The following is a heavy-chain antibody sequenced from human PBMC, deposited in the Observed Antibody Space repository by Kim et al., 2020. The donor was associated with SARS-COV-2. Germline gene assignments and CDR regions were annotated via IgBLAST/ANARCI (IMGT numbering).Heavy chain of an antibody. V-gene: IGHV3-7*03. CDR2: ISQDGSET. D-gene: IGHD3-16*01. CDR3: TRLALGKTDDW. CDR1: GFTFRSYW. Sequence: GGSLRLSCVASGFTFRSYWMNWVRQAPGKGLEWVAGISQDGSETYYVDSARGRFTISRDNAKNSLHLQMNSLRAEDTAVYYCTRLALGKTDDWWGQGTLVTVSS. J-gene: IGHJ4*02.